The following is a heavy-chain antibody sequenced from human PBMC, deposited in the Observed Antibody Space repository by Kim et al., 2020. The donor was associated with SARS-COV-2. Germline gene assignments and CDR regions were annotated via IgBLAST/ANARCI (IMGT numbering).Heavy chain of an antibody. J-gene: IGHJ4*02. Sequence: PSLKSRVTISVDTSKNQFSMQLSSVTAADTAVYYCARVAVVTAITFYIDYWGQGTLVTVSS. CDR3: ARVAVVTAITFYIDY. V-gene: IGHV4-30-2*04. D-gene: IGHD2-21*02.